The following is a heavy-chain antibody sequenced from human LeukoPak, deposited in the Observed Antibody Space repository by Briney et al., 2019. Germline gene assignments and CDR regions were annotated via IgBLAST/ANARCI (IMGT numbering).Heavy chain of an antibody. CDR1: GFTFSSYA. CDR2: ISGSGGST. Sequence: GGSLRLSCAASGFTFSSYAMSWVRQAPGKGLEWVPAISGSGGSTYYADSVKGRFTISRDNSKNTLYLQMNSLRAEDTAVYYCAKVHPHYCSSTSCYTPGIFDYWGQGTLVTVSS. J-gene: IGHJ4*02. CDR3: AKVHPHYCSSTSCYTPGIFDY. V-gene: IGHV3-23*01. D-gene: IGHD2-2*02.